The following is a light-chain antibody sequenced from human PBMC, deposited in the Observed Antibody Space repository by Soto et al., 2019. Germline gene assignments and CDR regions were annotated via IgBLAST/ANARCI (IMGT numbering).Light chain of an antibody. CDR2: GAS. Sequence: EIVMTQSPATLSVSPGERATLSCRASQSVDSNLAWYQQKPGQAPRLLIFGASTRATGIPARFSGSGSGTDFTLTISSMQSEDFGVYFCQQYYNWPLTFGAVTNAEIK. CDR1: QSVDSN. CDR3: QQYYNWPLT. J-gene: IGKJ4*01. V-gene: IGKV3D-15*01.